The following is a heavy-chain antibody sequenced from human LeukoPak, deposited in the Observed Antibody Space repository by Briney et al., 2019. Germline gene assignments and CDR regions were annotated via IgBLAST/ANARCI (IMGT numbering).Heavy chain of an antibody. D-gene: IGHD3-22*01. CDR2: IYSSGST. J-gene: IGHJ5*02. CDR3: ARARSSGYYYGS. V-gene: IGHV4-59*01. Sequence: LEWLGYIYSSGSTNYNPSLKSRVTISVDTSKNQFSLKLSSVTAADTAVYYCARARSSGYYYGSWGQGTLVTVSS.